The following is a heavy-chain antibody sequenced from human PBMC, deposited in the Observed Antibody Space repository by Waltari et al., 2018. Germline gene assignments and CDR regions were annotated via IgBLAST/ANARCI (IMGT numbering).Heavy chain of an antibody. CDR1: GFTFSSYE. D-gene: IGHD6-19*01. Sequence: EVQLVESGGGLVQPGGSLRLSCAASGFTFSSYEMNWVRQAPGKGLEWVSYISSSGSTIYYADSVKGRFTISRDNAKNSLYLQMNSLRAEDTAVYYCAREVAVALDNWFDPWGQGTLVTVSS. V-gene: IGHV3-48*03. CDR2: ISSSGSTI. CDR3: AREVAVALDNWFDP. J-gene: IGHJ5*02.